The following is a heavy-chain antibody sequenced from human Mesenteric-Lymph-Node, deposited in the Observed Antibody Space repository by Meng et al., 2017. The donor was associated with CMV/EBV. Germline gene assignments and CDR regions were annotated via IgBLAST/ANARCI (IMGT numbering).Heavy chain of an antibody. Sequence: GGSLRLSCAASGFSFSTYAMSWVRQAPGKGLEWVSSINNNAGNRYYADSLKGRFTISRDNSKSTVYLQMTSLRAEDTAVYYCVRDNKDLLLDNWGQGTLVTVSS. CDR1: GFSFSTYA. D-gene: IGHD2/OR15-2a*01. CDR2: INNNAGNR. CDR3: VRDNKDLLLDN. J-gene: IGHJ4*02. V-gene: IGHV3-23*01.